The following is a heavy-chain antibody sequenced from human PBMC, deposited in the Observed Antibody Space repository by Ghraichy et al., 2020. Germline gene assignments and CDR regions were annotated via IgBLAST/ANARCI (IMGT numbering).Heavy chain of an antibody. Sequence: LSLTCAASGFTFSDHYMDWVRQAPGKGLEWVGRIRNKANSYTTEYAASVKGRFTISRDDSKNSLYLQMNSLKTEDTAVYYCARRKIDTDGFDIWGQGTMVTVSS. J-gene: IGHJ3*02. CDR1: GFTFSDHY. V-gene: IGHV3-72*01. CDR2: IRNKANSYTT. D-gene: IGHD3-22*01. CDR3: ARRKIDTDGFDI.